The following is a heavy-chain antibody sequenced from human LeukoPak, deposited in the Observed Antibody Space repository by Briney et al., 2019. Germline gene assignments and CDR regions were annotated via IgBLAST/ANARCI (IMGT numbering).Heavy chain of an antibody. D-gene: IGHD5-12*01. V-gene: IGHV4-59*01. CDR1: GGSISSYY. Sequence: SETLSLTCTVSGGSISSYYWSWIWQPPGKGLEWIGYIYYSGSTNYNPSLKSRVTISVDTSKNQFSLKLSSVTAADTAVYYCARGGGYSGYGFDYWGQGTLVTVSS. CDR3: ARGGGYSGYGFDY. CDR2: IYYSGST. J-gene: IGHJ4*02.